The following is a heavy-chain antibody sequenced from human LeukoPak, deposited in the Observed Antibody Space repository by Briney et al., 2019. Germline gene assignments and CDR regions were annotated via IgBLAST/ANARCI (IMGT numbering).Heavy chain of an antibody. CDR3: ARGGGDY. V-gene: IGHV1-46*01. Sequence: ASVTVSCKASGYTFTTYYMLWVRQAPGQGLEWMGIINPSGGSTTYAQKFQGRISMTRDTSTSTVYMELSSLRSEDTAVYYCARGGGDYWGQGTLVTVSS. CDR2: INPSGGST. D-gene: IGHD1-26*01. J-gene: IGHJ4*02. CDR1: GYTFTTYY.